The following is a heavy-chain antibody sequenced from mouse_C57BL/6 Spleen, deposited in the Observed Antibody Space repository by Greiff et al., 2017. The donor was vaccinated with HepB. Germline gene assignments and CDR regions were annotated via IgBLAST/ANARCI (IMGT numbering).Heavy chain of an antibody. CDR1: GFTFSDYY. J-gene: IGHJ4*01. CDR2: INYDGSST. Sequence: DVKLVESEGGLVQPGSSMKLSCTASGFTFSDYYMAWVRQVPEKGLEWVANINYDGSSTYYLDSLKSRFIISRDNAKNILYLQMSSLKSEDTATYYCARGSYGSSYDAMDYWGQGTSVTVSS. D-gene: IGHD1-1*01. V-gene: IGHV5-16*01. CDR3: ARGSYGSSYDAMDY.